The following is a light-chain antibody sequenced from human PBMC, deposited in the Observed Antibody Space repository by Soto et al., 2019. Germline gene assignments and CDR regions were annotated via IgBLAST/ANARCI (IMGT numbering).Light chain of an antibody. V-gene: IGKV3-11*01. CDR1: QSVSAY. J-gene: IGKJ1*01. CDR3: QQRSNWWT. Sequence: DIEVTQSPATLSLSPGERATLSCRASQSVSAYLAWYQQKPGQAPRLLIYDASNRATGIPARFSGSGSGTDFTLTISSLEPEDFAVYYCQQRSNWWTFGQGTKVDI. CDR2: DAS.